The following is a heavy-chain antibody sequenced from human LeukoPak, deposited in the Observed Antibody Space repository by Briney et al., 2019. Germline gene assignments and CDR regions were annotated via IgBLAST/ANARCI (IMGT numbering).Heavy chain of an antibody. CDR3: ARKYCSSTSCSWFDP. CDR2: INAGNGNT. J-gene: IGHJ5*02. CDR1: GYTFTSYG. Sequence: ASVKVSCKASGYTFTSYGISWVRQAPGQGLEWMGWINAGNGNTKYSQKFQGRVTITRDTSASTAYMELSSLRSEDTAVYYCARKYCSSTSCSWFDPWGQGTLVTVSS. V-gene: IGHV1-18*04. D-gene: IGHD2-2*01.